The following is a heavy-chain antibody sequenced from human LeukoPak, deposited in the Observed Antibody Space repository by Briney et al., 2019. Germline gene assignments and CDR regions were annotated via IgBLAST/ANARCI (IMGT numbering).Heavy chain of an antibody. Sequence: GASVKVSCKVSGYTLTELSMHWVRQAPGKGLEWMGGFDPEDGETIYAQKFQGRVTMTRDMSTSTVHMELSSLRSEDTAVYFCARGVLMVYAKQSSLDYWGQGTLVTVSS. V-gene: IGHV1-24*01. D-gene: IGHD2-8*02. CDR1: GYTLTELS. J-gene: IGHJ4*02. CDR3: ARGVLMVYAKQSSLDY. CDR2: FDPEDGET.